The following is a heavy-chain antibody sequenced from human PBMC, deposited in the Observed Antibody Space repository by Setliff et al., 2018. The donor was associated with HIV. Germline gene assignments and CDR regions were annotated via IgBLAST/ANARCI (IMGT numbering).Heavy chain of an antibody. J-gene: IGHJ1*01. Sequence: GESLKISCAASGFAFVGAEIHWVRQASGKGLEWVGRIRNKFNSLATQYGESLEGRFTISRDDSKNTAYLQMRSLKTDDTAVYFCATNVRVPGSSLDSWGPGSQVTVS. V-gene: IGHV3-73*01. CDR1: GFAFVGAE. CDR2: IRNKFNSLAT. CDR3: ATNVRVPGSSLDS. D-gene: IGHD6-19*01.